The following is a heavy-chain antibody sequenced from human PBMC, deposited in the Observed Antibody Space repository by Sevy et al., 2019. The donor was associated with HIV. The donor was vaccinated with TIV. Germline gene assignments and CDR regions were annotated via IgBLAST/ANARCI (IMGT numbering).Heavy chain of an antibody. D-gene: IGHD2-15*01. CDR3: ARALAALPYYYYGMDV. CDR2: ISSNGGST. J-gene: IGHJ6*02. Sequence: GGSLRLSCAASGFSFSSYALHWVRQAPGKGLEYVSAISSNGGSTYYADSVKGRFTISRDNSKNTLYLQMGSLRAEDTAVYYCARALAALPYYYYGMDVWGQGTTVTVSS. CDR1: GFSFSSYA. V-gene: IGHV3-64*02.